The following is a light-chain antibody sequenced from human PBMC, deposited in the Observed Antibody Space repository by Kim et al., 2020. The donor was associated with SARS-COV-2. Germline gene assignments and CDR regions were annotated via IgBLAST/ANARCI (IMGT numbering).Light chain of an antibody. CDR1: QNIDVF. CDR3: QQRSDWPPFT. V-gene: IGKV3-11*01. CDR2: DAS. Sequence: APGERATLPCRASQNIDVFLAWYQQQPGQAPRRLIYDASNRATGVPTRFSGSGSGTDFTLTISSLEPEDSAVYYCQQRSDWPPFTFGPGTRVDIK. J-gene: IGKJ3*01.